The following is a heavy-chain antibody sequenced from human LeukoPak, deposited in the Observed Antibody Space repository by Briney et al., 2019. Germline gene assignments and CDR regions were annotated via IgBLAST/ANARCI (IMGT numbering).Heavy chain of an antibody. Sequence: ASVKVSCKASGYTFTSYGISWARQAPGQGLEWMGWISAYNGNTNYAQKLQGRVTITTDTSTSTAYMELRSLRSDDTAVYYCARGSGSSSSLSYYYYYMDVWGKGTTVTVSS. J-gene: IGHJ6*03. V-gene: IGHV1-18*01. CDR3: ARGSGSSSSLSYYYYYMDV. D-gene: IGHD6-6*01. CDR1: GYTFTSYG. CDR2: ISAYNGNT.